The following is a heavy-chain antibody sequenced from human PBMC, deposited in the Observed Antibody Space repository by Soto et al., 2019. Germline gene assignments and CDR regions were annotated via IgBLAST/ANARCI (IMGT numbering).Heavy chain of an antibody. Sequence: SETLSLTCSVSGVSLSSSDYYWTWIRQAPGKGLEWIGYVFYDGSTYYSPSLKSRLSMSIDTSKRQFSLKLSSVTAADTAVYYCARGPSGDKVDYWGQGTLVTVSS. J-gene: IGHJ4*02. CDR1: GVSLSSSDYY. D-gene: IGHD1-26*01. CDR2: VFYDGST. V-gene: IGHV4-30-4*01. CDR3: ARGPSGDKVDY.